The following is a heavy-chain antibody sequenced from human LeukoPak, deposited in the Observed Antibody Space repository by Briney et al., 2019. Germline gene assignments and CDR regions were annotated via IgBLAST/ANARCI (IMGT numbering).Heavy chain of an antibody. J-gene: IGHJ4*02. CDR1: GFTFSSYA. Sequence: GGSLRLSCAASGFTFSSYAMSWVRQAPGKGLEWVSAISGSGGSTYYADSVKGRFTISRDNSKNTLYLQMNSLRAEDTAVYYCAKPAQDLIAAAGTGYFDYWGQGTLVTVSS. CDR3: AKPAQDLIAAAGTGYFDY. D-gene: IGHD6-13*01. V-gene: IGHV3-23*01. CDR2: ISGSGGST.